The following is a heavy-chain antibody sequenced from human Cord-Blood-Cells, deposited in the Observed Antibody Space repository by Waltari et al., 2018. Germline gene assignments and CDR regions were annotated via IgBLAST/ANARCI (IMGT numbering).Heavy chain of an antibody. D-gene: IGHD3-3*01. J-gene: IGHJ5*02. CDR2: IIPIVGTA. CDR3: ARGRYYDFWSGYDYNWFDP. V-gene: IGHV1-69*01. Sequence: QVQLVQSGAEVKKPGSSVKVSCKDSAGTLSSSAISWVRPDPAQGLEWMGVIIPIVGTANYAQKFQGRVTITADESTSTAYMELSSLRSEDTAVYYCARGRYYDFWSGYDYNWFDPWGQGTLVTVSS. CDR1: AGTLSSSA.